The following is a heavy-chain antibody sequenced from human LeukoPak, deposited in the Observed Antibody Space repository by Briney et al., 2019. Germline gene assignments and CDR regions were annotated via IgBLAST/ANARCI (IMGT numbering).Heavy chain of an antibody. D-gene: IGHD3-22*01. Sequence: SETLSLTCTVSGASISGYFWSWIRQPPGKGLEWLGYIYYTGSINYNPSLKSRVTISVDMSKDQFSLKLTSVTAADTAVYYCARGPYYYDSSAYSFDYWGQGALVTVSS. J-gene: IGHJ4*02. CDR3: ARGPYYYDSSAYSFDY. V-gene: IGHV4-59*01. CDR2: IYYTGSI. CDR1: GASISGYF.